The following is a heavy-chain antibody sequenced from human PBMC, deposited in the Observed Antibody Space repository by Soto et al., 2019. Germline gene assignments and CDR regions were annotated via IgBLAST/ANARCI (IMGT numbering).Heavy chain of an antibody. Sequence: GGSLRLSCGASGFTFSSYAMSWVRQAPGKGLEWVSAISGSGGSTYYADSVKGRFTISRDNSKNTLYLQMNSLRAEDTAVYYCAKDQGIVATITEVDYWGQGTLVTVSS. J-gene: IGHJ4*02. CDR2: ISGSGGST. CDR1: GFTFSSYA. V-gene: IGHV3-23*01. D-gene: IGHD5-12*01. CDR3: AKDQGIVATITEVDY.